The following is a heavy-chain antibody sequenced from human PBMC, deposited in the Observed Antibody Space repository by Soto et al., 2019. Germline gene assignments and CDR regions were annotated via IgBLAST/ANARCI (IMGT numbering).Heavy chain of an antibody. CDR1: GFTFSSYA. D-gene: IGHD3-22*01. V-gene: IGHV3-21*01. CDR3: ARPLHYYDGSGYSAY. CDR2: ISSSSTYI. Sequence: EVQLGESGGGLVKTGGSLRLSCAASGFTFSSYAMNWVRQAPGKGLECVSSISSSSTYIYYADSVKGRFTISRDNAKNALYLQMNSLRAEDTAVYYCARPLHYYDGSGYSAYWGQGTLVTVSS. J-gene: IGHJ4*02.